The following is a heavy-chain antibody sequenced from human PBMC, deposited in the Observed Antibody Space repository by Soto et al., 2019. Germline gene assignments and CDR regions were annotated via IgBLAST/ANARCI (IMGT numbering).Heavy chain of an antibody. CDR1: GGSISSYY. Sequence: PSETLSLTCTVSGGSISSYYWSWIRQPPGKGLEWIGYIYYSGSTNYNPSLKSRVTISVDTSKNQFSLKLSSVTAADTAVYYCASTSWSYYYGLDVWGQGTTVTVSS. CDR2: IYYSGST. J-gene: IGHJ6*02. CDR3: ASTSWSYYYGLDV. V-gene: IGHV4-59*01. D-gene: IGHD3-3*01.